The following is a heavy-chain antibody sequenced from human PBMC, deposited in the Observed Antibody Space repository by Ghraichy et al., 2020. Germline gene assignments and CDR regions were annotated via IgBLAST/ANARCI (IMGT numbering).Heavy chain of an antibody. D-gene: IGHD3-9*01. Sequence: GGSLRLSCAASGFSFSSYAMSWVRQAPGKGLEWVSAISGSADSAYYADSVKGRFTISRDNSKNTLYLQMNSLRVEDTAVYYCAKGGDYDILTGYYRPGGSDAFDIWGQGTMVTVSS. CDR3: AKGGDYDILTGYYRPGGSDAFDI. J-gene: IGHJ3*02. V-gene: IGHV3-23*01. CDR1: GFSFSSYA. CDR2: ISGSADSA.